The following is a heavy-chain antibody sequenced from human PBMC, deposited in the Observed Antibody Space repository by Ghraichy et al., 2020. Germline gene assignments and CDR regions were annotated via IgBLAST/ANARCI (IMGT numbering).Heavy chain of an antibody. J-gene: IGHJ5*02. CDR3: ATGISTGLGWGNWFGP. V-gene: IGHV4-39*07. CDR1: GGSISTNNYY. CDR2: LYYSGST. D-gene: IGHD1-1*01. Sequence: SETLSLTCSVSGGSISTNNYYWAWLRQPPGKGLEWIGSLYYSGSTYHNSSLKSRVTLSGDTSKNQFSLRLTSVSAADTAVYYCATGISTGLGWGNWFGPWGQGTLVTVSS.